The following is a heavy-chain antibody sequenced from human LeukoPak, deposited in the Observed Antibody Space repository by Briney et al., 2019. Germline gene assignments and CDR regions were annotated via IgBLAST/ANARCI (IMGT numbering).Heavy chain of an antibody. CDR2: INPNSGGT. CDR3: ARALDLAYSSSWSDYYYGMDV. Sequence: ASVKVCCKASGNTFTNYYMHWVRQAPGQGLGWMRWINPNSGGTNYAQKFQGWVTMTRDTSISTAYMELSRLRSDDTAVYYCARALDLAYSSSWSDYYYGMDVWGQGTTVTVSS. D-gene: IGHD6-13*01. CDR1: GNTFTNYY. J-gene: IGHJ6*02. V-gene: IGHV1-2*04.